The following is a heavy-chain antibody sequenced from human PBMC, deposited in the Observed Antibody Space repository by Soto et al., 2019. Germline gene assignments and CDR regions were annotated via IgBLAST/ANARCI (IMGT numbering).Heavy chain of an antibody. Sequence: ASVKVSCKASGYTFTSYDINWVRQATGQGLEWMGWMNPNSGNTGYAQKFQGRVTMTRNTSISTAYMELSSLRSEDTAVYYCARGLRFLEWLPHWGQGTLVTVSS. J-gene: IGHJ4*02. D-gene: IGHD3-3*01. CDR2: MNPNSGNT. V-gene: IGHV1-8*01. CDR3: ARGLRFLEWLPH. CDR1: GYTFTSYD.